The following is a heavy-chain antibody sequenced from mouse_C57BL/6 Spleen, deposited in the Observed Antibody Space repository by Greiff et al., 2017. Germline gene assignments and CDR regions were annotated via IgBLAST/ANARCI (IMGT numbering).Heavy chain of an antibody. V-gene: IGHV1-64*01. CDR1: GYTFTSYW. J-gene: IGHJ2*01. D-gene: IGHD2-1*01. CDR3: ARGGYYGNYGIDY. Sequence: VQLQQPGAELVKPGASVKLSCKASGYTFTSYWMHWVKQRPGQGLEWMGMIHPNSGSTNYNEKFKSKATLTVDKSSRPAYMQLSSLTSEDSEVYYCARGGYYGNYGIDYWGQGTTLTVSS. CDR2: IHPNSGST.